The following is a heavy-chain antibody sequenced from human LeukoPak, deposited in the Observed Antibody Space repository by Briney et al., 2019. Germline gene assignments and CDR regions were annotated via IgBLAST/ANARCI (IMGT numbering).Heavy chain of an antibody. D-gene: IGHD4-17*01. J-gene: IGHJ5*02. CDR2: IYNSGST. V-gene: IGHV4-4*07. CDR1: GGSVSRYY. CDR3: ARDPGTTGEVKFDP. Sequence: SETLSLICTVSGGSVSRYYWSWIRQSAGKGLEWIGRIYNSGSTTYNPSLKSRVTMSIDTSKNQFSLKLTSVIVADTAVYYCARDPGTTGEVKFDPWGQGTLVTVSS.